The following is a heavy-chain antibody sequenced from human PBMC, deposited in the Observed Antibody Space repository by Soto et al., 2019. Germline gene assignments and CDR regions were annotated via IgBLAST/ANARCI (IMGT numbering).Heavy chain of an antibody. V-gene: IGHV4-59*08. CDR2: IYYRGST. CDR3: AGRDCSGTNCYYLDYYYMDV. Sequence: WTWIRQSPGKGLEWIGYIYYRGSTDYNPSLRGRLAISIDTSNNQFSLRLNSKTAADTAVYYCAGRDCSGTNCYYLDYYYMDVWGKGTTVTVSS. J-gene: IGHJ6*03. D-gene: IGHD2-2*01.